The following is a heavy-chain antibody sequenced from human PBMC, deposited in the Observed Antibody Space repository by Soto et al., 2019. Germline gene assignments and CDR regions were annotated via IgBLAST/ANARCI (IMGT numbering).Heavy chain of an antibody. J-gene: IGHJ4*02. V-gene: IGHV1-18*01. CDR3: AREMVRGVGSDY. D-gene: IGHD3-10*01. CDR1: GYTFTSYG. Sequence: QVQLVQSGAEVKKPGASVKVSCKASGYTFTSYGISWVRQAPGQGLEWMGWISTYNGNPKYAQKLQGRVTMTTYTSTSTAYRELRSLRSAATAVFYCAREMVRGVGSDYWGRGTMVTVSS. CDR2: ISTYNGNP.